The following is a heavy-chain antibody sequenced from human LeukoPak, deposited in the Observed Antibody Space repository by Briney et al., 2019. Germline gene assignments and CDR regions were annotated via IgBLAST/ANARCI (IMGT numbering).Heavy chain of an antibody. D-gene: IGHD3-3*01. Sequence: GGSLRLSCAASVLTFSSYSMNWVRQAPGKGLEWVSSISSSSSYIYYADSVKGRFTISRDNSKNTLYLQMNSLRAEDTAVYYCAKDPTGSYYDFWSGSGWGQGTLVTVSS. CDR2: ISSSSSYI. CDR1: VLTFSSYS. J-gene: IGHJ4*02. V-gene: IGHV3-21*01. CDR3: AKDPTGSYYDFWSGSG.